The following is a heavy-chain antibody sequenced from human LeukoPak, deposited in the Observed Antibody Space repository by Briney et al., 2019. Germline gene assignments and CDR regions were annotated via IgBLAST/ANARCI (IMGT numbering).Heavy chain of an antibody. V-gene: IGHV4-38-2*02. CDR3: ARHPSIVATIDY. D-gene: IGHD5-12*01. CDR1: GYSISSGYF. CDR2: IFHSGSI. J-gene: IGHJ4*02. Sequence: SETLSLTCTVSGYSISSGYFWGWIRQPPGKGLEWIGSIFHSGSIYYNPSLKSRVTISVDTSKNQFSLKLSSVTAADTAVYYCARHPSIVATIDYWGQGTLVTVSS.